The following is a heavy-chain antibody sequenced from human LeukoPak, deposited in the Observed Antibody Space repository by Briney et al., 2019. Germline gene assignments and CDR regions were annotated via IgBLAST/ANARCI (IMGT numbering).Heavy chain of an antibody. D-gene: IGHD3-22*01. CDR2: LRNDGSNK. J-gene: IGHJ5*01. CDR3: AKDRPNFHENSGHYYRRDGDS. CDR1: GFTFSNYG. V-gene: IGHV3-30*02. Sequence: GGSLRLSCAASGFTFSNYGMHWVRQAPGKGLEWVAFLRNDGSNKNYADSVKGRFTISRDNSKNVLYLRMNSLTAEDTAIYYCAKDRPNFHENSGHYYRRDGDSWGQGTLVTVSS.